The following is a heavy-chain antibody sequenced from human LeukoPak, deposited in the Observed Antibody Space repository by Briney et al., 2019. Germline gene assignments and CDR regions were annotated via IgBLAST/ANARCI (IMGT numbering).Heavy chain of an antibody. V-gene: IGHV1-69*13. Sequence: ASVKVSCKAPGGTFSSYAISWVRQAPGQGLEWMGGIIPIFGTANYAQKFQGGVTITADEPTSTAYMELSSLRSEDTAVYYCARFHCSSTSCPRYYFDYWGQGTLVTVSS. CDR3: ARFHCSSTSCPRYYFDY. CDR2: IIPIFGTA. J-gene: IGHJ4*02. CDR1: GGTFSSYA. D-gene: IGHD2-2*01.